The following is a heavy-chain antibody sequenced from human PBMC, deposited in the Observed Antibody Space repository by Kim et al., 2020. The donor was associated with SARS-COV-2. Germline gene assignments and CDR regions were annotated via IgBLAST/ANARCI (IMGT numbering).Heavy chain of an antibody. CDR1: GYTFTSYG. D-gene: IGHD5-18*01. CDR3: ARVSKRGYSYGYDPWGY. CDR2: ISAYNGNT. J-gene: IGHJ4*02. Sequence: ASVKVSCKASGYTFTSYGISWVRQAPGQGLEWMGWISAYNGNTNYTQKLQGRVTMTTDTSTSTAYMELRSLRSDDTAVYYCARVSKRGYSYGYDPWGYWGQGTLVTVSS. V-gene: IGHV1-18*04.